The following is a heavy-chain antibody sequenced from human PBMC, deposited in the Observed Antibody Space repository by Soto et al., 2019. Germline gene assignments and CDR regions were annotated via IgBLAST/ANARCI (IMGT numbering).Heavy chain of an antibody. CDR2: IYYSGNT. V-gene: IGHV4-31*02. D-gene: IGHD1-1*01. CDR3: AQALVFTGGDGFDI. Sequence: QVRLQEWGPGLVKPSQTLSLKCSVSGGSITTGGRYWSWIRQLPGKGLEWIGDIYYSGNTYYNASLKSRVNISVEAAKHQFSLKLSSVTAADTAVYYCAQALVFTGGDGFDIWGQGRLVTVSS. CDR1: GGSITTGGRY. J-gene: IGHJ3*02.